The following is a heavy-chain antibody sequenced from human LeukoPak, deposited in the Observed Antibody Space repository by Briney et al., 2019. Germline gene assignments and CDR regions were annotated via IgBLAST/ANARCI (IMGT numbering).Heavy chain of an antibody. Sequence: PGGSLRLSCAASGFTFDDYAMHWVRQAPGKGLEWVSGISWNSGSIGYADSVKGRFTISRDNAKNSLYLQMNSLRAEDTALYYCAKDITYYYDSSGYRFDYWGQGTLVTVSS. V-gene: IGHV3-9*01. D-gene: IGHD3-22*01. CDR1: GFTFDDYA. CDR2: ISWNSGSI. CDR3: AKDITYYYDSSGYRFDY. J-gene: IGHJ4*02.